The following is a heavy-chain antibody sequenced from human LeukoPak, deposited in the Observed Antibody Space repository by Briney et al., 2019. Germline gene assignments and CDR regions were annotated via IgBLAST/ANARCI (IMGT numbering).Heavy chain of an antibody. CDR2: IIPIFGTA. Sequence: GASVKVSCKASGGTFSSYAISWVRQAPGQGLEWMGGIIPIFGTANYAQKFQGRVTITADKSTSTAYMELSSLRSEDTAVYYCARGRYYYGSGSQNEFDYWGQGTLVTVSS. D-gene: IGHD3-10*01. V-gene: IGHV1-69*06. J-gene: IGHJ4*02. CDR1: GGTFSSYA. CDR3: ARGRYYYGSGSQNEFDY.